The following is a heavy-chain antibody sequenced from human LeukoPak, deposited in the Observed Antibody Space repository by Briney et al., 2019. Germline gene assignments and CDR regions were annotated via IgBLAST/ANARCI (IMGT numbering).Heavy chain of an antibody. D-gene: IGHD6-6*01. CDR1: GFTFSSYA. V-gene: IGHV3-23*01. CDR2: ISGSGFT. CDR3: ARGLYSSSP. Sequence: GGSLRLSCAASGFTFSSYAMSWVRQAPGKGLEGVSAISGSGFTYYSDSVKGRFTISRDNSKNTLYLQMNGLRAEDTAVYYCARGLYSSSPWGQGTLVTVSS. J-gene: IGHJ4*02.